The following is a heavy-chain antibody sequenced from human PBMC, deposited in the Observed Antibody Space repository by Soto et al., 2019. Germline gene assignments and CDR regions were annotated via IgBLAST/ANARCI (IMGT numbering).Heavy chain of an antibody. V-gene: IGHV3-30*18. D-gene: IGHD5-18*01. CDR1: GFTFSSYG. CDR3: AKEGYSYAPGLYYYYGMDV. CDR2: ISYDGSNK. Sequence: GGSLRLSCAASGFTFSSYGMHWVRQAPGKGLEWVAVISYDGSNKYYADSVKGRFTISRDNSKDTLYLQMNSLRAEDTAVYYCAKEGYSYAPGLYYYYGMDVWGQGTTVTVSS. J-gene: IGHJ6*02.